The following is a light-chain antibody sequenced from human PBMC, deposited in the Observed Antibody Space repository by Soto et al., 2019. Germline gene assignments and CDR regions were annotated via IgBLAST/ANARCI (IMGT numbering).Light chain of an antibody. Sequence: IRLTQSPFALSAYVGDRASITCRASQSISSWLAWYQQKPGKAPKLLIYDASTLQSGVPSRYSGSGSGTEFTLTISSLQPDDFAPYYCQQYNSYPWPFAQVTKVDVK. CDR2: DAS. J-gene: IGKJ1*01. V-gene: IGKV1-5*01. CDR1: QSISSW. CDR3: QQYNSYPWP.